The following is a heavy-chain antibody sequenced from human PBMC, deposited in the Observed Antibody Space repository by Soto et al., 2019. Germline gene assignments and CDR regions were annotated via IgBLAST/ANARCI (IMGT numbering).Heavy chain of an antibody. D-gene: IGHD3-22*01. CDR3: ARDGLDSSGYYISLYY. CDR1: GFTFSSYS. CDR2: ISSSTI. J-gene: IGHJ4*02. Sequence: PGGSLRLSCAASGFTFSSYSMNWVRQAPGKGLEWVSYISSSTIYYADSVKGRFTISRDNAKNSLYLQMNSLRAEDTAVYYCARDGLDSSGYYISLYYWGQGTLVTVSS. V-gene: IGHV3-48*01.